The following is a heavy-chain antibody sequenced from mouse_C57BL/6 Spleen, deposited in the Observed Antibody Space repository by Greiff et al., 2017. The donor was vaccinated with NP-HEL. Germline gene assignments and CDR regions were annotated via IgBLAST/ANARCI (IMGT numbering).Heavy chain of an antibody. D-gene: IGHD5-5*01. Sequence: QVHVKQSGAELARPGASVKMSCKASGYTFTSYTMHWVKQRPGQGLEWIGYINPSSGYTKYNQKFKDKATLTADKSSSTAYMQLSSLISEDSAVYYCARGDYTTWGFAYWGQGTLVTVSA. CDR3: ARGDYTTWGFAY. V-gene: IGHV1-4*01. CDR2: INPSSGYT. J-gene: IGHJ3*01. CDR1: GYTFTSYT.